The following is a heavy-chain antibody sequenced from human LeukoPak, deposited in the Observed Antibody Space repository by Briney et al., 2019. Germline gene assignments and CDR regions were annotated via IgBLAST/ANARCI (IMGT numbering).Heavy chain of an antibody. CDR2: IYYSGST. CDR3: ARAEMFEAFDL. D-gene: IGHD5-24*01. CDR1: GGSISSGDYY. Sequence: PSQTLSLTCTVSGGSISSGDYYWSWIRQPPGKGLEWIGYIYYSGSTYYNPSLKSRVTISVDTSKTQFSLKLSSVTAADTAVYYCARAEMFEAFDLWGQGTMVTVSP. J-gene: IGHJ3*01. V-gene: IGHV4-30-4*01.